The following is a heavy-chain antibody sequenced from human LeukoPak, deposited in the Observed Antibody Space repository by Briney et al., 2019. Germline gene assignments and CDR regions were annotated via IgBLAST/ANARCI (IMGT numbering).Heavy chain of an antibody. CDR2: ISSSGSTI. CDR3: AEFGRGSGWYDYYYYGMDV. D-gene: IGHD6-19*01. V-gene: IGHV3-11*01. Sequence: GGSLRLSCAASGFTFSDYYMSWIRQAPGKGLEWVSYISSSGSTIYYADSVKGRFTISRDNAKNSLYLQMNSLRAEDTAVYYCAEFGRGSGWYDYYYYGMDVWGQGTTVTVSS. J-gene: IGHJ6*02. CDR1: GFTFSDYY.